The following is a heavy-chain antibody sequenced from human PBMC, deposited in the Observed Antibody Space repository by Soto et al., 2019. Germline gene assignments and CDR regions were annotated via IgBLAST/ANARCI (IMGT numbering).Heavy chain of an antibody. Sequence: VPCRASGYTLTSYAMHWVRQAPGQRLEWMGWINGGNGNTKYSQKFQGRVTITRDTSASTAYMELSSLRSGDTAVYYCARSFVVVTDFDYWGQGTLVTVSS. CDR1: GYTLTSYA. J-gene: IGHJ4*02. D-gene: IGHD2-21*02. V-gene: IGHV1-3*01. CDR3: ARSFVVVTDFDY. CDR2: INGGNGNT.